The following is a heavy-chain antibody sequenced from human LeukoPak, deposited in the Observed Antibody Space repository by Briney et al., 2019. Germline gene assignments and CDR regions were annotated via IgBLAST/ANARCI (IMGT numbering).Heavy chain of an antibody. D-gene: IGHD2-2*01. Sequence: QPGRSLRLSCAASGFTFSSYAMHWVRQAPGKGLEWVAVISYDGSNKYYADSVKGRFTISRDNSKNTLYLQMNSLRAEDTAVCYCARYCSSTSCYVGRDYYYGMDVWGKGTTVTVSS. CDR2: ISYDGSNK. J-gene: IGHJ6*04. V-gene: IGHV3-30*04. CDR1: GFTFSSYA. CDR3: ARYCSSTSCYVGRDYYYGMDV.